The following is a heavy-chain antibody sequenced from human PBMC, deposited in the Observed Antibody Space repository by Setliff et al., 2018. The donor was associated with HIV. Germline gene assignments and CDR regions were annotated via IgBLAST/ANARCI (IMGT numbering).Heavy chain of an antibody. V-gene: IGHV3-7*01. D-gene: IGHD3-10*01. CDR1: GFSFSDYW. Sequence: GGSLRLSCAASGFSFSDYWMSWVRQTPGKGLEWVATIKPDGSERSYVDSVKGRFTISRDSAENSLYLQMNSLRVENTAVYYCARFGVAYGIDVWGQGTTVTVSS. CDR2: IKPDGSER. J-gene: IGHJ6*02. CDR3: ARFGVAYGIDV.